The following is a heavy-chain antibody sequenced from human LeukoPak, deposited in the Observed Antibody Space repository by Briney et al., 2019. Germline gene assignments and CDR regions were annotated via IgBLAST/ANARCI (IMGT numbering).Heavy chain of an antibody. V-gene: IGHV3-7*01. D-gene: IGHD5-18*01. CDR1: GFTFSSYW. Sequence: PGGSLRLSCAASGFTFSSYWMSWVRQAPGKGLEWVANIKQDGSEKYYVDSVKGRFTISRDNAKNSLYLQMNSLRAEDTAVYYCASLGYSYESYYYYYMDVWGKGTTVTVSS. J-gene: IGHJ6*03. CDR2: IKQDGSEK. CDR3: ASLGYSYESYYYYYMDV.